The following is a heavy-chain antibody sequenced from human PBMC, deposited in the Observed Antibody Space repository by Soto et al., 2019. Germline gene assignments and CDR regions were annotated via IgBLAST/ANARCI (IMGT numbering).Heavy chain of an antibody. V-gene: IGHV4-39*01. CDR1: GGSISSSSYY. CDR2: IYYSGST. J-gene: IGHJ4*02. Sequence: SETLSLTCTVSGGSISSSSYYWGWIRQPPGKGLEWIGSIYYSGSTYYNPSLKSRVTISVDTSKNQFSLKLSSVTAADTAVYYCSGGAAEGYWGQGTLVTVSS. CDR3: SGGAAEGY. D-gene: IGHD6-13*01.